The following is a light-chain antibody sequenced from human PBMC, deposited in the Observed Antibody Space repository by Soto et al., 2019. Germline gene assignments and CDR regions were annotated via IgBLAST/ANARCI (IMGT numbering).Light chain of an antibody. Sequence: QSVLTQPPSESGTPGQRVTISCSGSRDNIGSNTVNWYQQLPGTAPKFLIYSNNQRPSGVPKRFSGSKSGTSASLAISGLQSEDEADYYCATWDDSLNGHVVFGGGTKLTVL. CDR3: ATWDDSLNGHVV. J-gene: IGLJ2*01. CDR1: RDNIGSNT. CDR2: SNN. V-gene: IGLV1-44*01.